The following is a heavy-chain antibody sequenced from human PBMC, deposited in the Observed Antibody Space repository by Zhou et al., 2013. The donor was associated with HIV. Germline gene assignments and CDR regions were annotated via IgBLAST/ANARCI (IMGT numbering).Heavy chain of an antibody. CDR3: ARDSGCLPNYDCGMDV. V-gene: IGHV4-59*13. Sequence: QVQLQESGPGLVKPSETLSLTCTVSGGSMGDKYWIWMRQPPGKGPEWIGYIFSGGTTSYHPSLGSRVSMSVETSKNQFYLQLKSVTAADTAVYYCARDSGCLPNYDCGMDVWGQGTTVVVSS. D-gene: IGHD5-12*01. J-gene: IGHJ6*02. CDR1: GGSMGDKY. CDR2: IFSGGTT.